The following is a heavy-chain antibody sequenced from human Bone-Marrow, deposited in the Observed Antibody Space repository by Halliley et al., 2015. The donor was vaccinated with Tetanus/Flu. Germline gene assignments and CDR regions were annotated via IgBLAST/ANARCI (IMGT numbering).Heavy chain of an antibody. Sequence: ITSTTTYTNYADSVKGRFTISRDNAKNSLYLQMNSLRVEDTAVYYCARTYYDSGGWYLVYFDYWGQGTLVTVSS. D-gene: IGHD3-22*01. CDR3: ARTYYDSGGWYLVYFDY. J-gene: IGHJ4*02. V-gene: IGHV3-11*06. CDR2: ITSTTTYT.